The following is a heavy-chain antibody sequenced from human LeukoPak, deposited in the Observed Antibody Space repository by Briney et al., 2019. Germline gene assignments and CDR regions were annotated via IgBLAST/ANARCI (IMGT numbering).Heavy chain of an antibody. J-gene: IGHJ4*02. CDR3: ARVHTWGTDYFDY. Sequence: SVKVSCKASGGTFSSYAISWVRQAPGQGLEWMGGIIPIFGTANYAQKFQGRVTITADESTSTAYMELSSLRSEDTAVYYCARVHTWGTDYFDYWGQGTLVTVSS. V-gene: IGHV1-69*13. CDR1: GGTFSSYA. CDR2: IIPIFGTA. D-gene: IGHD3-16*01.